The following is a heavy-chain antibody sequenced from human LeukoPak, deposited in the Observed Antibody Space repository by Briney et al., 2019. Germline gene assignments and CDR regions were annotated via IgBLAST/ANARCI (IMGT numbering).Heavy chain of an antibody. CDR3: GTHAGRTGSDD. Sequence: GGSLRLSSATSGFVFSGYYMSWIRQAPGKGLEWVSYISGSGNDISYADSVKGRFTISRDNAKGSLYLQMNSLRAADTAVYYCGTHAGRTGSDDWGQGTLVTVSS. V-gene: IGHV3-11*01. CDR2: ISGSGNDI. J-gene: IGHJ4*02. CDR1: GFVFSGYY. D-gene: IGHD3/OR15-3a*01.